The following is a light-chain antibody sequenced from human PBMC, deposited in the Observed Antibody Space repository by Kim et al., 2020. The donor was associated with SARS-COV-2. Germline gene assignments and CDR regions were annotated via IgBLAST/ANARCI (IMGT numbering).Light chain of an antibody. Sequence: AIQLTQSPSSLSASVGDRVTSTCRASQDISSALAWYQQKPGKPPKLLIYDASSLESGVPSRFSGSGSGTDFTLTISSLQAEDFATYYCQQFNSYPYTFGQGTKLEI. J-gene: IGKJ2*01. CDR3: QQFNSYPYT. CDR1: QDISSA. V-gene: IGKV1-13*02. CDR2: DAS.